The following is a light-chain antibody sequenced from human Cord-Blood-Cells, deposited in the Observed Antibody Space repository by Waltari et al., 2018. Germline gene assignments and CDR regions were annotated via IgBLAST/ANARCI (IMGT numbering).Light chain of an antibody. J-gene: IGKJ4*01. CDR3: QQSYSTPLT. V-gene: IGKV1-39*01. CDR1: QSISSY. CDR2: AAS. Sequence: IQMTHSPSSLSASGGDGVTITCRASQSISSYLNWYQQKPGKAPTLLIYAASSLQSGVPSRFSGSESGTDFTLTISRLQPEDFATYYCQQSYSTPLTFGGGTKVEIK.